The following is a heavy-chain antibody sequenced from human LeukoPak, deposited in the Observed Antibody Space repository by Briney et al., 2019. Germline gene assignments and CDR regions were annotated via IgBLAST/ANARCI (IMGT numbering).Heavy chain of an antibody. Sequence: SETLSLTCTVSGGSISGYYWSWIRQPPGKGLEWIGFIFYTGSTNYNPSLKSRLTTSVDTSTNQFFLMLITMTDADTAAYSYTRGGGYNTFDYWGQGTLVTVSS. CDR2: IFYTGST. CDR1: GGSISGYY. D-gene: IGHD5-24*01. V-gene: IGHV4-59*01. J-gene: IGHJ4*02. CDR3: TRGGGYNTFDY.